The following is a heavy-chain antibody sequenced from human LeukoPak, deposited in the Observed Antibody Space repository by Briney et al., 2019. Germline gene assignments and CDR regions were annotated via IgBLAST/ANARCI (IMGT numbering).Heavy chain of an antibody. J-gene: IGHJ6*02. CDR2: IKEDGSGI. CDR1: GFTFSSYW. D-gene: IGHD5-18*01. V-gene: IGHV3-7*01. Sequence: GGSLRLSCAASGFTFSSYWMSWVRQAPGKGLEWVANIKEDGSGIYYVDSVEGRFTISRDNAKKSLYLQMNSLRAEDTAVYYCARESDLGYSYGPSYYYYYYGMDVWGQGTTVTVSS. CDR3: ARESDLGYSYGPSYYYYYYGMDV.